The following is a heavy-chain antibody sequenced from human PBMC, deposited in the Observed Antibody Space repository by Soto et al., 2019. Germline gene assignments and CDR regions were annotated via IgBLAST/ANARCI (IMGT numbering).Heavy chain of an antibody. V-gene: IGHV3-53*03. CDR3: ARAKRGYSYAIDY. CDR2: IYSGGST. CDR1: GGSISSSNW. Sequence: PSETLSLTCAVSGGSISSSNWWSWVRQPPGKGLEWVSVIYSGGSTYYADSVKGRFTISRDNSKNTLYLQMNSLRAEDTAVYYCARAKRGYSYAIDYWGQGTLVTVSS. D-gene: IGHD5-18*01. J-gene: IGHJ4*02.